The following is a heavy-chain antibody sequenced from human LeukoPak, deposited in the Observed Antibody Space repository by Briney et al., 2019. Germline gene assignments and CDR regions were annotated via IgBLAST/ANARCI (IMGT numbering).Heavy chain of an antibody. CDR3: ARDTRLMYYFDF. Sequence: PSETLSLTCTVSGGSISSYYWSWIRQPPGKGLEWIGYIYYSGSTNYNPSLKSRVTISVDTSKNQFSLKLSSVTAADTAVYYCARDTRLMYYFDFWGQGALVTVSS. CDR2: IYYSGST. V-gene: IGHV4-59*08. D-gene: IGHD2-2*01. CDR1: GGSISSYY. J-gene: IGHJ4*02.